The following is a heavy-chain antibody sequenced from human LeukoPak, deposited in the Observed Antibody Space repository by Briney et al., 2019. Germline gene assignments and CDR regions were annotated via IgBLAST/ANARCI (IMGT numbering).Heavy chain of an antibody. CDR3: AKTVSGLDV. D-gene: IGHD6-19*01. J-gene: IGHJ6*02. V-gene: IGHV3-23*01. CDR2: ITGSGGSA. CDR1: GFTFSSYA. Sequence: GGSLRLSCAASGFTFSSYAMSWVRQAPGKGLEWVSAITGSGGSAFYADSVKGRFTISRDNSKNTLYLQMSSLRAEDTAVYYCAKTVSGLDVWGQGTTVTVSS.